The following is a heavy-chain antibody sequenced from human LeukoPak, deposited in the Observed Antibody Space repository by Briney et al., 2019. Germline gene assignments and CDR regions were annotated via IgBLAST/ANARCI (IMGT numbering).Heavy chain of an antibody. D-gene: IGHD2-2*01. CDR1: GFTFGDFA. CDR3: SRAGRQYQRVDV. V-gene: IGHV3-49*03. CDR2: IRSKAFGGAT. J-gene: IGHJ6*02. Sequence: GRSLRLSCTASGFTFGDFAMSWFRQAPGKGPEWVGSIRSKAFGGATEHAASVKGRFTVSRDDSESIAYLQMNSLKTEDTAVYYCSRAGRQYQRVDVWGQGTTVTVSS.